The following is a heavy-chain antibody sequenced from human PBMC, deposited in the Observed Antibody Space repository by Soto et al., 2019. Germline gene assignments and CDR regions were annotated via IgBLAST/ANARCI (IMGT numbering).Heavy chain of an antibody. CDR2: IYYSGST. D-gene: IGHD2-21*01. CDR3: ARVWGYYFDY. Sequence: SETLSLTCTVLGGSISSYYWSWILQPPGKGLEWIGYIYYSGSTNYNPSLKSRVTISVDTSKNQFSLKLSSVTAADTAVYYCARVWGYYFDYWGQGTLVTVSS. V-gene: IGHV4-59*01. J-gene: IGHJ4*02. CDR1: GGSISSYY.